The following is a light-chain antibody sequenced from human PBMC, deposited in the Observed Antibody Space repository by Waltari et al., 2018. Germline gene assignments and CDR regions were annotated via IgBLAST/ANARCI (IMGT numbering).Light chain of an antibody. Sequence: QSALTQPASVSGSPGQSITISCAGTSSHIGGYMYVYWYQQHPGKAPKPIIYDVTKRPSGVSNRFSGSKSGNTASLTISGLQAEDEGDYYCCSYAGTTTHVLFGGGTELTVL. CDR3: CSYAGTTTHVL. J-gene: IGLJ2*01. V-gene: IGLV2-23*02. CDR2: DVT. CDR1: SSHIGGYMY.